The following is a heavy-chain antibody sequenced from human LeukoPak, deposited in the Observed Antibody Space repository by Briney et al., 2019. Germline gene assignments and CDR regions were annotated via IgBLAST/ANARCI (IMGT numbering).Heavy chain of an antibody. CDR2: ISGSGGST. D-gene: IGHD5-18*01. CDR3: AKDSVDTAMVTDFDY. Sequence: PGGSLRLSCAASGFTFSSYGMHWVRQAPGKGLEWVSAISGSGGSTYYADSVKGRFTISRDNSKNTLYLQMNSLRAEDTAVYYCAKDSVDTAMVTDFDYWGQGTLVTVSS. CDR1: GFTFSSYG. V-gene: IGHV3-23*01. J-gene: IGHJ4*02.